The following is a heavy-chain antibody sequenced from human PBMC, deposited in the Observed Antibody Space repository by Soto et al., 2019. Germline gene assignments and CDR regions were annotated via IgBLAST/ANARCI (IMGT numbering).Heavy chain of an antibody. Sequence: EVQLVETGGGLIQPGGSLRLSCAASGFTVSSNYMSWVRQAPGKGLEWVSVIYSGGSTYYADSVKGRFTISRDNSKNTLYLQMNGLRAEDTDVYYCARDPGAAYDSSGYDWYFDLWGRGTLVTVSS. CDR2: IYSGGST. J-gene: IGHJ2*01. V-gene: IGHV3-53*02. CDR3: ARDPGAAYDSSGYDWYFDL. CDR1: GFTVSSNY. D-gene: IGHD3-22*01.